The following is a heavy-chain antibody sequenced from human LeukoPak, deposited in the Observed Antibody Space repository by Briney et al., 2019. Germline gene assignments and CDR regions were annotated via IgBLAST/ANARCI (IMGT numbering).Heavy chain of an antibody. CDR3: ARGDSSSWIGTFDY. Sequence: PSETLSLTCTVSGDSFSSVTDYWAWIRQPPGKGLEWIGSIYYSGSTYYNPSLKSRVTISVDTSKNQFSLKLSSVTAADTAVYYCARGDSSSWIGTFDYWGQGTLVTVSS. J-gene: IGHJ4*02. D-gene: IGHD6-13*01. CDR2: IYYSGST. V-gene: IGHV4-39*07. CDR1: GDSFSSVTDY.